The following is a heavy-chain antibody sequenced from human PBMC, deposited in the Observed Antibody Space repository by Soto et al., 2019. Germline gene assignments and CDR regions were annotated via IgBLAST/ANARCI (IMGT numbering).Heavy chain of an antibody. V-gene: IGHV1-2*02. J-gene: IGHJ6*02. Sequence: GASVKVSCKASGYTFTGYYMHWVRQAPGQGLEWMGWINPNSGGTNYAQKFQGRVTMTRDTSISTAYMELSRLRSDDTAVYYCARAWDWNGYYFYYYYGMDVWGQGTTVTVSS. D-gene: IGHD3-3*01. CDR1: GYTFTGYY. CDR2: INPNSGGT. CDR3: ARAWDWNGYYFYYYYGMDV.